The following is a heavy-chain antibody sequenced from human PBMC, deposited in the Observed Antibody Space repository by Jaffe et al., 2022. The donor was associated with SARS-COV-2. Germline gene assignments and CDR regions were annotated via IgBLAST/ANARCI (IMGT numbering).Heavy chain of an antibody. CDR3: ARHGGETIVVIPAAPGYYYGMDV. J-gene: IGHJ6*02. CDR1: GYSFTSYW. CDR2: IYPDDSDT. V-gene: IGHV5-51*01. D-gene: IGHD2-2*01. Sequence: EVQLVQSGAEVKKPGESLKISCKGSGYSFTSYWIGWVRQMPGKGLEWMGIIYPDDSDTRYSPSFQGQVTISADKSISTAYLQWSSLKASDTAMYYCARHGGETIVVIPAAPGYYYGMDVWGQGTTVTVSS.